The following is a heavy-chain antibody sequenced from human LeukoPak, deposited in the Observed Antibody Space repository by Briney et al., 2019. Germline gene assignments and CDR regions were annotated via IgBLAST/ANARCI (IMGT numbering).Heavy chain of an antibody. V-gene: IGHV1-69*06. J-gene: IGHJ6*03. CDR3: ARGKSPRYYDYVWGRNSNYYYYYYMDV. D-gene: IGHD3-16*01. CDR2: IFPIFGTA. CDR1: GGTFSSYA. Sequence: SVKVSCKASGGTFSSYAISWVRQAPGQGLEWMGGIFPIFGTANYAQKFQGRVTITADKSTSTAYMELSSLRSEDTAVYYCARGKSPRYYDYVWGRNSNYYYYYYMDVWGKGTTVTVSS.